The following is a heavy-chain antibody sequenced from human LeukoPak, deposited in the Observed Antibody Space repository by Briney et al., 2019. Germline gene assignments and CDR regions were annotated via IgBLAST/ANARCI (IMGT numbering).Heavy chain of an antibody. CDR3: ARLVRYCSAGSCEVGAFDI. V-gene: IGHV4-39*07. D-gene: IGHD2-15*01. J-gene: IGHJ3*02. CDR1: DVSFSNYY. Sequence: SETLSLTCTVSDVSFSNYYWGWIRQPPGKGLEWIGSIYYSGTTYYNPSLKSRVTISVDTSKNQFSLKLSSVTAADTAVYYCARLVRYCSAGSCEVGAFDIWGQGTMVTVSS. CDR2: IYYSGTT.